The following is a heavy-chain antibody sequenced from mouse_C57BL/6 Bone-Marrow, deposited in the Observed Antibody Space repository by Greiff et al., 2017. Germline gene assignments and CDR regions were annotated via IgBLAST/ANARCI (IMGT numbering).Heavy chain of an antibody. Sequence: EVKVEESEGGLVQPGSSMKLSCTASGFTFSDYYMAWVRQVPEKGLEWVANINYDGSSTYYLDSLKSRFIISRDNAKNILYLQMSSLKSEDTATYYCARDLRGTTEAAGLDYWGQGTTLTVSS. D-gene: IGHD1-1*01. V-gene: IGHV5-16*01. CDR3: ARDLRGTTEAAGLDY. CDR2: INYDGSST. J-gene: IGHJ2*01. CDR1: GFTFSDYY.